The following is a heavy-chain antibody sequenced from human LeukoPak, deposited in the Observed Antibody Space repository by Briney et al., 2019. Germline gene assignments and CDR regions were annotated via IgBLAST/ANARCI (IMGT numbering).Heavy chain of an antibody. CDR2: IGGGGENT. V-gene: IGHV3-23*01. CDR1: GFTFSSYA. J-gene: IGHJ4*02. Sequence: GGSLRLSCAASGFTFSSYAMSWVRQAPGKGLEWLSTIGGGGENTYYADSVRGRFTISRDNSKNTVYLQMKSLRAEDTAVYFCAKVLTGSLDYWGQGTLVTVSS. D-gene: IGHD7-27*01. CDR3: AKVLTGSLDY.